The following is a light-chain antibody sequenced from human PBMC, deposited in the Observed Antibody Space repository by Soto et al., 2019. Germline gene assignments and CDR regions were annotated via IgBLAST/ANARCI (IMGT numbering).Light chain of an antibody. V-gene: IGKV1-5*01. CDR3: QQYNNESPWT. CDR1: QGVRNW. J-gene: IGKJ1*01. CDR2: DAS. Sequence: DIHMTQSPSTLSASAGDRVSITCRASQGVRNWLAWYQQKPGKAPKLLIYDASKLERGVPSRFSGSGSGTEFTLTIRSLQPEDFVTYYCQQYNNESPWTFGQGTKVEIK.